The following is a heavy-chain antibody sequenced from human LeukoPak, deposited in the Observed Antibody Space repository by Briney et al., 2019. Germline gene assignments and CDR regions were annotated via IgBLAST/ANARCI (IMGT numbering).Heavy chain of an antibody. J-gene: IGHJ4*02. D-gene: IGHD5-18*01. Sequence: GGSLRLSCAASGFTFSSYAMSWVRQAPGKGLEWVSAISGSGGSTYYADSVKGRFTISRDNSKNTLYLQMNSLRAEDTAVYYCAKDLIGRGYSYGYNFDYWGQGTLVTVSS. CDR1: GFTFSSYA. CDR2: ISGSGGST. CDR3: AKDLIGRGYSYGYNFDY. V-gene: IGHV3-23*01.